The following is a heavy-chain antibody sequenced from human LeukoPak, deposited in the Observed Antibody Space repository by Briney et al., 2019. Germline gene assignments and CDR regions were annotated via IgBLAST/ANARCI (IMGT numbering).Heavy chain of an antibody. Sequence: GRSLRLSCAASGFTFSNYGMHWVCQAPGKGLEWVGLISYDGSNEYYADPVKGRFTISRDNSKNTLYLQMHRLRGEDTAVYYCGRDQGSSWFDYYGMDVWGKGTTVTVSS. D-gene: IGHD6-19*01. CDR1: GFTFSNYG. J-gene: IGHJ6*04. CDR3: GRDQGSSWFDYYGMDV. CDR2: ISYDGSNE. V-gene: IGHV3-30*03.